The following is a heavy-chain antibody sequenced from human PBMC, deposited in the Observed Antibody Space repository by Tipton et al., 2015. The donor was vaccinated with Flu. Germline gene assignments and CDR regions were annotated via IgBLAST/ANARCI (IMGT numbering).Heavy chain of an antibody. D-gene: IGHD2-21*02. Sequence: TLSLTCTVSGGSIRSSTDFWAWIRQSPGKGLEWIGTIYYTGSTYYNVSLKSRVTISVDTSKNQFSLKLNSVTAADTAVYYCARDVGPQIKVTGGLDVWGQGTTVTVSS. CDR3: ARDVGPQIKVTGGLDV. CDR2: IYYTGST. J-gene: IGHJ6*02. V-gene: IGHV4-39*07. CDR1: GGSIRSSTDF.